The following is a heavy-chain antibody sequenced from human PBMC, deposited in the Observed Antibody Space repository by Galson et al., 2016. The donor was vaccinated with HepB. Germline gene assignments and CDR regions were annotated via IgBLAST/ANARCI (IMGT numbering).Heavy chain of an antibody. CDR2: INAGNGNT. V-gene: IGHV1-3*01. CDR1: GYTLTSFA. Sequence: SVKVSCKASGYTLTSFAVHWVRQAPGQRLEWMGWINAGNGNTKYSQKFQGRVTINRDTSANTAYMELSSLRSEDTAVYFCARDRGAFGDLGYWGQGTLVTVSS. CDR3: ARDRGAFGDLGY. D-gene: IGHD4-17*01. J-gene: IGHJ4*02.